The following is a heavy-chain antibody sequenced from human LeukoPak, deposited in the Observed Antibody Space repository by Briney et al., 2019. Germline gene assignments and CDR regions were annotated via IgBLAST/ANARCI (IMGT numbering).Heavy chain of an antibody. V-gene: IGHV3-49*04. CDR1: GFTFSDYP. CDR2: IRRQTAGGAP. Sequence: GGSLRLSCTASGFTFSDYPLSWVRQAPGKGLEWVGFIRRQTAGGAPEYAASVKGRFTISRDDSVRIAYLQLNSLTTEDTGVYYCTREYSGSSAYWGEGTLLTVS. J-gene: IGHJ4*02. CDR3: TREYSGSSAY. D-gene: IGHD2-15*01.